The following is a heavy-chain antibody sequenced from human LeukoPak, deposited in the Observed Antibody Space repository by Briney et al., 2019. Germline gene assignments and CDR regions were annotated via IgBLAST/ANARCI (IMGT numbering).Heavy chain of an antibody. J-gene: IGHJ6*02. Sequence: GGSLRLSCAASGFTFSSYAMSWVRQAPGKGLEWVSAISGSGGSTYYADSVKGRFTISRDNSKNTLYLQMNSLRAEDTAVYYCAKDDGVVSGNYYYGMDVWGQGTTVTVSS. V-gene: IGHV3-23*01. D-gene: IGHD2-2*01. CDR3: AKDDGVVSGNYYYGMDV. CDR1: GFTFSSYA. CDR2: ISGSGGST.